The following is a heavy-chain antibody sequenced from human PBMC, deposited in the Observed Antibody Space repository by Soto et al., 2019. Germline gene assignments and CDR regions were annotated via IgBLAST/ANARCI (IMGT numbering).Heavy chain of an antibody. J-gene: IGHJ4*02. CDR1: GYSFTGFH. CDR3: ARGSVGPTTDFDY. V-gene: IGHV1-2*04. CDR2: INPNGGGR. D-gene: IGHD1-26*01. Sequence: ASVKVSCKASGYSFTGFHIHWVRQAPGQGLEWMGWINPNGGGRNYAQKFQGWVTMTGDTSISTAYMELSRLKSDDTAVYYCARGSVGPTTDFDYWGQGTLVTVSS.